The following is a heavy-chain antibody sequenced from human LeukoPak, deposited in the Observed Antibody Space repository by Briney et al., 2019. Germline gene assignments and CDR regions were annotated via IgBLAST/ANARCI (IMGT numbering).Heavy chain of an antibody. CDR1: GGSISTYY. CDR2: IYYSGSS. J-gene: IGHJ5*02. Sequence: SETLSLTCTVSGGSISTYYWSWIRQPPGKGLEWIGYIYYSGSSNYNPSLKSRVTISGDTSKNQFSLKLSSVTAADTAVYYCAREEYSSGWSRGFDPWGQGTLVTVSS. V-gene: IGHV4-59*01. CDR3: AREEYSSGWSRGFDP. D-gene: IGHD6-19*01.